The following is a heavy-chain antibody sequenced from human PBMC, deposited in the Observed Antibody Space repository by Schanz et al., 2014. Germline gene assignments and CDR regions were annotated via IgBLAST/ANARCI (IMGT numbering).Heavy chain of an antibody. J-gene: IGHJ5*02. CDR3: ASDYNYFETEAP. D-gene: IGHD3-16*01. V-gene: IGHV3-33*01. Sequence: QAQLVESGGGVVQPGRSLRLSCAASGFTFSSYGMHWVRQAPGRGLEWVALIWYDGSNKYYADSVKGRFTISRDNSKNTLFLQMSSLRAEDTAVYYCASDYNYFETEAPWGQGTLVTVSS. CDR1: GFTFSSYG. CDR2: IWYDGSNK.